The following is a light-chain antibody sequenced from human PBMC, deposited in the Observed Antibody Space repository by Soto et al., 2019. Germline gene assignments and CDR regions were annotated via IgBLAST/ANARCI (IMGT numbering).Light chain of an antibody. CDR3: QQCARSPWT. V-gene: IGKV3-20*01. J-gene: IGKJ1*01. CDR2: GAS. Sequence: EIVLTQSPGTLSLSPGERATLSCRASQSVSSFYLAWYQQKPGQSPRLLISGASSRAAGIPDRFSGGGSGTDFTLTISRLEPEDFAVYSCQQCARSPWTFGQGTKVEIK. CDR1: QSVSSFY.